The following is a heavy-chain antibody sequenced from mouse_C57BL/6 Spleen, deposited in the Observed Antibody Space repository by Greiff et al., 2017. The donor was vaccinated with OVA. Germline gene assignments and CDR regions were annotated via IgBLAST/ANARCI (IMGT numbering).Heavy chain of an antibody. J-gene: IGHJ3*01. Sequence: QVQLQQSGAELARPGASVKMSCKASGYTFTSYTMHWVKQRPGQGLEWIGYINPSSGYTKYNQKFKDKATLTADKSSSTAYMQLSSLTSEDSAVYYCARGITTVVAEGFAYWGQGTLVTVSA. D-gene: IGHD1-1*01. V-gene: IGHV1-4*01. CDR3: ARGITTVVAEGFAY. CDR2: INPSSGYT. CDR1: GYTFTSYT.